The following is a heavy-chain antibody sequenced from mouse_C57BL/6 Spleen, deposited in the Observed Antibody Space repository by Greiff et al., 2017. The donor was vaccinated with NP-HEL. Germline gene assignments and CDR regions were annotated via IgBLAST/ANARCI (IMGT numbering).Heavy chain of an antibody. CDR1: GYTFTSYW. CDR2: IDPSDSYT. J-gene: IGHJ3*01. D-gene: IGHD1-1*01. V-gene: IGHV1-69*01. CDR3: ARSDYGSSFFAY. Sequence: VKLQQPGAELVMPGASVKLSCKASGYTFTSYWMHWVKQRPGQGLEWIGEIDPSDSYTNYNQKFKGKSTLTVDKSSSTAYMQLSSLTSEDSAVYYCARSDYGSSFFAYWGQGTLVTVSA.